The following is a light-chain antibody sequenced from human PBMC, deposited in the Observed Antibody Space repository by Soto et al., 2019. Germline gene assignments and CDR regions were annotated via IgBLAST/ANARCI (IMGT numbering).Light chain of an antibody. V-gene: IGKV3-11*01. J-gene: IGKJ2*01. CDR1: QNIHSF. CDR3: QQRFLWSLFT. CDR2: DAS. Sequence: EIVLTQSPATVSLSPGESATLSCRASQNIHSFLAWYQQRPGQAPRLLIYDASFRPPAIPARFNGSGSGTDFTLTITRLEPEDFAVYYCQQRFLWSLFTFGQGTRLEI.